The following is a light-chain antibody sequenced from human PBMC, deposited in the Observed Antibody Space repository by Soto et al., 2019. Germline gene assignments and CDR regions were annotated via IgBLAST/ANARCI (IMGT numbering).Light chain of an antibody. CDR2: GAS. Sequence: EIVLTQSPGTLSLSPGERATLSCRASQSVSSTYLAWYQQKPGQAPSLLIYGASRRATGIQDRFSGSGSGTYFTFTISRLEPEDFAVYYCQQYERSPTTFGGGTKVEIK. CDR1: QSVSSTY. V-gene: IGKV3-20*01. CDR3: QQYERSPTT. J-gene: IGKJ4*01.